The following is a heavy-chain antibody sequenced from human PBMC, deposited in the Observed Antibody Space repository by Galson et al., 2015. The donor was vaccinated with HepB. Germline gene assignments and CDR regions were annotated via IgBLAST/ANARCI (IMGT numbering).Heavy chain of an antibody. Sequence: SLRLSCAASGFTFSSYAMSWVRQAPGKGLEWVSSISSSSSYIYYADSVKGRFTISRDNAKNSLYLQMNSLRAEDTALYYCARDLDLGSSRIDYWGQGTLVTVSS. CDR2: ISSSSSYI. CDR3: ARDLDLGSSRIDY. CDR1: GFTFSSYA. V-gene: IGHV3-21*01. D-gene: IGHD6-13*01. J-gene: IGHJ4*02.